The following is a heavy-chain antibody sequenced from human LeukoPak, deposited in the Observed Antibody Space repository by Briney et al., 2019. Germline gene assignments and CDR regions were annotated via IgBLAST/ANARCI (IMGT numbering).Heavy chain of an antibody. CDR2: IYTSGST. D-gene: IGHD1-7*01. V-gene: IGHV4-61*02. CDR1: GGSISSGSYY. Sequence: PSETLSLTRTVSGGSISSGSYYWSWIRQPAGKGLEWIGRIYTSGSTNYNPSLKSRVTISVDTSKNQFSLKLSSVTAADTAVYYCARDVTGTTSDYWGQGTLVTVSS. J-gene: IGHJ4*02. CDR3: ARDVTGTTSDY.